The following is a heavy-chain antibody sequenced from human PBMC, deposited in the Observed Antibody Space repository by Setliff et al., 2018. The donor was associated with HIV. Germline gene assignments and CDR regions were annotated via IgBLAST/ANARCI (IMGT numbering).Heavy chain of an antibody. V-gene: IGHV4-4*08. CDR1: GGSISSYF. J-gene: IGHJ3*02. D-gene: IGHD1-26*01. CDR2: IYNSGST. Sequence: NPSETLSLTCAVSGGSISSYFWSWVRQSPGKGLEWIGYIYNSGSTRYNPSLESRVTISVDTSKNEFSLKLTSVTAADTAVYYCARDKEGATHAYDIWGQGTMVTVS. CDR3: ARDKEGATHAYDI.